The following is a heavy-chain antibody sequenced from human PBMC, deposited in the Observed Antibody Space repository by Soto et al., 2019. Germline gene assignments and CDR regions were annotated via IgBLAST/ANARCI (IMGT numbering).Heavy chain of an antibody. V-gene: IGHV1-18*01. CDR1: GYTFTSYG. J-gene: IGHJ6*02. CDR3: AREQLSLVPAAIADCYYYGMDV. CDR2: ISAYNGNT. D-gene: IGHD2-2*01. Sequence: GGPVKVSCKASGYTFTSYGISWVRQAPGQGLEWMGWISAYNGNTNYAQKLQGRVTMTTDTSTSTAYMELRSLRSDDTAVYYCAREQLSLVPAAIADCYYYGMDVWGQGTTVTVSS.